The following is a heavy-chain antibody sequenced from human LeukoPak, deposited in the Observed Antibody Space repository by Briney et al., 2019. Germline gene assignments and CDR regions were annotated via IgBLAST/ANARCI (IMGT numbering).Heavy chain of an antibody. CDR3: ARVKRDYYDSSGYYFVY. Sequence: GSLRLSCVASGFTFSSYTMNWVRQAPGKGLEWVSSISSTTTYIYYADSVKGRFTISRDNAKNSLYLQMNSLRADDTAVYYCARVKRDYYDSSGYYFVYWGQGTLVTVSS. V-gene: IGHV3-21*01. CDR2: ISSTTTYI. J-gene: IGHJ4*02. CDR1: GFTFSSYT. D-gene: IGHD3-22*01.